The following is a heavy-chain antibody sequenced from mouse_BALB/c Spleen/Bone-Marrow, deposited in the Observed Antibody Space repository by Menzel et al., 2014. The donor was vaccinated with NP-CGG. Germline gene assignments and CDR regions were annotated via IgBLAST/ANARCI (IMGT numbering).Heavy chain of an antibody. V-gene: IGHV1-18*01. J-gene: IGHJ3*01. Sequence: VQLQQSGPELVKPGASVKMSCKASGYTFTDYYMERVKQSHGKSLEWIGDINPNNGDTFYNQKFKGKATLTVDKSSSTAYMQLNSLTSEDSAVYYCASSYYGNPWFAYWGQGTLVTVPA. CDR3: ASSYYGNPWFAY. CDR2: INPNNGDT. CDR1: GYTFTDYY. D-gene: IGHD2-10*01.